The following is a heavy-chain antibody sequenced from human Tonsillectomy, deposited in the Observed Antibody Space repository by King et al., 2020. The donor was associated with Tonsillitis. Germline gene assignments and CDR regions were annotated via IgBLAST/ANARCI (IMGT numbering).Heavy chain of an antibody. D-gene: IGHD4-11*01. CDR3: ARSKTTVTTIDHLSYGMDV. Sequence: QLVQSGAEVKKPGSSVKVSCKASGGTFSSYAISWVRQAPGQGLEWMGGIIPIFGTANYAQKFQGRVTITADESTSTAYMELSSLRSEDTAVYYCARSKTTVTTIDHLSYGMDVWGQGTTVTVSS. CDR1: GGTFSSYA. V-gene: IGHV1-69*01. CDR2: IIPIFGTA. J-gene: IGHJ6*02.